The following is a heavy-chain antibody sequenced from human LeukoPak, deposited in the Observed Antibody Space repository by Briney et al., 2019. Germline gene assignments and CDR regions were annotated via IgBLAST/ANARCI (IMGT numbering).Heavy chain of an antibody. CDR3: AKVRVVFNWNYAYYFDN. D-gene: IGHD1-7*01. V-gene: IGHV3-21*01. CDR2: ISSSSSYI. J-gene: IGHJ4*02. CDR1: GFTFSSYS. Sequence: PGGSLRLSCAASGFTFSSYSMNWVRQAPGKGLEWVSSISSSSSYIYYADSVKGRFTISRDNAKNSLYLQMNSLRAEGTAVYYCAKVRVVFNWNYAYYFDNWGQGTLVTVSS.